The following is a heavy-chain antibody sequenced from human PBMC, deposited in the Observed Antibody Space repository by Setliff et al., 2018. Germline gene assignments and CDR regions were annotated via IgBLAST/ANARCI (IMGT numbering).Heavy chain of an antibody. V-gene: IGHV4-59*01. Sequence: SETLSLTCTVSGGSISPYFWSWIRQPPGKGLEGIGYIYHNGNTNFNPSLKSRCNMSVDTVENHFSLKLNSLTAADTAVYYCARVTNXXXALRFDPWGQGSLVTVSS. J-gene: IGHJ5*02. CDR2: IYHNGNT. CDR3: ARVTNXXXALRFDP. CDR1: GGSISPYF. D-gene: IGHD2-8*01.